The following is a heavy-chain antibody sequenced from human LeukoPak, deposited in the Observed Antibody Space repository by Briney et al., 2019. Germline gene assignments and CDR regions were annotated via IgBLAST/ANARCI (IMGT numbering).Heavy chain of an antibody. V-gene: IGHV4-34*01. Sequence: SETLSLTCAVYGGSFSGYYWSWIRQPPGKGLEWIGEINHSGSTNYNPSLKSRVTISVDTSKNQFSLKLSSVTAADTAVYYCARHGGSGWKFWGQGTLVTVSS. D-gene: IGHD6-19*01. CDR3: ARHGGSGWKF. J-gene: IGHJ4*02. CDR2: INHSGST. CDR1: GGSFSGYY.